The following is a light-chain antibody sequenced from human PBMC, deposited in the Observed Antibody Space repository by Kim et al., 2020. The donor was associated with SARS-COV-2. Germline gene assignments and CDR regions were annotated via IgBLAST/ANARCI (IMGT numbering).Light chain of an antibody. Sequence: SPGERGTPSCRACQSVRYSLAWYQQRPGQAPRLLIYGASTRATDVSDRFSGSGSGTEFTLTIRSLQSEDLAVYYCQQYNDWPLLTFGGGTKVDIK. CDR1: QSVRYS. J-gene: IGKJ4*01. V-gene: IGKV3-15*01. CDR2: GAS. CDR3: QQYNDWPLLT.